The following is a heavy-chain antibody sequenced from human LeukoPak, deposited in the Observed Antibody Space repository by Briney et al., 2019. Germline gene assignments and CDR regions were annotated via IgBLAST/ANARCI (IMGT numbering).Heavy chain of an antibody. CDR2: IYYSGST. Sequence: SETLSLTCTVSGGSISSSSYYWGWIRQPPGKGLEWIGSIYYSGSTYYNPSLKSRVTISVDTSKNQFFLKLSSVTAADTAVYYCASYPYYYDSSGYYVDHPLAPPRRYYFDYWGQGTLVTVSS. V-gene: IGHV4-39*01. CDR3: ASYPYYYDSSGYYVDHPLAPPRRYYFDY. D-gene: IGHD3-22*01. CDR1: GGSISSSSYY. J-gene: IGHJ4*02.